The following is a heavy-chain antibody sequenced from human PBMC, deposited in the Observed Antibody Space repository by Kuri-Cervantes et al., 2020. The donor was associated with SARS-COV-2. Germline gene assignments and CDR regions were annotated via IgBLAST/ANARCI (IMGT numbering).Heavy chain of an antibody. CDR3: ARVPATGSVGGGFDS. J-gene: IGHJ4*02. V-gene: IGHV4-34*01. CDR1: GESFSGYY. CDR2: IHHTVST. Sequence: SETLSLTCAYYGESFSGYYWNWVRQPPGKGLEWIGEIHHTVSTNYNPSLKSRVTISAVTSKNQFSLKWNSLTAADTAMYYCARVPATGSVGGGFDSWGLGTLVTVSS. D-gene: IGHD1-26*01.